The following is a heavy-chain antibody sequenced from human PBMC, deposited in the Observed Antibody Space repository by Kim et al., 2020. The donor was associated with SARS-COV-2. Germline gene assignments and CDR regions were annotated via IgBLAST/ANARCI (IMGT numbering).Heavy chain of an antibody. Sequence: GGSLRLSCAASGFTFGDYAMHWVRQAPGKGLEWVSGISWNSGSIGYADSVKGRFTISRDNAKNSLYLQMNSLRAEDTALYYCAKDSSPTTVTNLFYYYYYYMDVWGKGTTVTVSS. D-gene: IGHD4-17*01. CDR3: AKDSSPTTVTNLFYYYYYYMDV. CDR2: ISWNSGSI. CDR1: GFTFGDYA. V-gene: IGHV3-9*01. J-gene: IGHJ6*03.